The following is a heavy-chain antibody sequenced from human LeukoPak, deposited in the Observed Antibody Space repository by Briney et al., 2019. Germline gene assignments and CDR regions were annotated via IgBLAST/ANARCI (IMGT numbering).Heavy chain of an antibody. CDR3: ARDFGGHRSSGWYLWFDP. CDR2: IIPIFGIA. V-gene: IGHV1-69*04. CDR1: GYTFTSYD. D-gene: IGHD6-19*01. Sequence: AVKVSCKASGYTFTSYDINWVRQAPGQGLEWMGRIIPIFGIANYAQKFQGRVTITADKSTSTAYMELSSLRSEDTAVYYCARDFGGHRSSGWYLWFDPWGQGTLVTVSS. J-gene: IGHJ5*02.